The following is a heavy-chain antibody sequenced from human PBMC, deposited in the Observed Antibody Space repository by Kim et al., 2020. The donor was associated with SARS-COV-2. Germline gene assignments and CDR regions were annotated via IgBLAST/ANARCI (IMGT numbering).Heavy chain of an antibody. CDR3: ARHPRSTMYSSTRVDFDS. CDR2: IYYSGST. CDR1: GGSISSSSYY. J-gene: IGHJ4*02. Sequence: SETLSLTCTVSGGSISSSSYYWGWIRQPPGKGLEWIGSIYYSGSTYYNPSRKSRVTISVDTSKNQFSLKLSSVTAADTAVYYCARHPRSTMYSSTRVDFDSWGERALVTVSS. V-gene: IGHV4-39*01. D-gene: IGHD6-13*01.